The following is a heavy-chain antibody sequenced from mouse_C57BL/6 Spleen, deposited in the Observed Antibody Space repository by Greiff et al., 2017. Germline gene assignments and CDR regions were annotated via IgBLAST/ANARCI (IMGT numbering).Heavy chain of an antibody. V-gene: IGHV7-3*01. CDR2: IRNKANGYTT. CDR1: GFTFTDYY. J-gene: IGHJ4*01. D-gene: IGHD1-1*01. CDR3: ARPSTTVGPYAMDY. Sequence: EVKLVESGGGLVQPGGSLSLSCAASGFTFTDYYMSWVRQPPGKALEWLGFIRNKANGYTTEYSASVKGRFTISRDNSQSILYLQMNALGAEDSATYYCARPSTTVGPYAMDYWGQGTSVTVSS.